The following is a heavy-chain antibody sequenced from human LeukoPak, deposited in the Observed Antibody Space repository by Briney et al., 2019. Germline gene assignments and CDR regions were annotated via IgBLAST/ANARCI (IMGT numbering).Heavy chain of an antibody. D-gene: IGHD6-13*01. CDR2: IYYSGST. V-gene: IGHV4-61*01. CDR1: GYSISSGYY. CDR3: AREGSSWYDY. J-gene: IGHJ4*02. Sequence: SETLSLTCTVSGYSISSGYYWGWIRQPPGKGLEWIGYIYYSGSTNYNPSLKSRVTISVDTSKNQFSLKLSSVTAADTAVYYCAREGSSWYDYWGQGTLVTVSS.